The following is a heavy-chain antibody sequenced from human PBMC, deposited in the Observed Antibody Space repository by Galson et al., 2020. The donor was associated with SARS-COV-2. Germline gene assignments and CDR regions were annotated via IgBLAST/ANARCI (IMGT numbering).Heavy chain of an antibody. D-gene: IGHD5-18*01. V-gene: IGHV1-8*01. CDR3: ARLLSLPWAQIWLRNYGMDV. CDR1: GYTFTSYD. J-gene: IGHJ6*02. CDR2: MNPNSGNT. Sequence: ASVKVSCKASGYTFTSYDIHWVRQATGQGLEWMGWMNPNSGNTGCAQKFQGRVTITRDTSIRTAYMELSSLTSEDTAVYYCARLLSLPWAQIWLRNYGMDVWGQGTTVTVSS.